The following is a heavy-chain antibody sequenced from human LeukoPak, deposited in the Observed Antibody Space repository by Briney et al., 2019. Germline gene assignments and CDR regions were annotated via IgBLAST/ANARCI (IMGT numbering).Heavy chain of an antibody. CDR2: IKEDGSVK. CDR1: GFTFSTSW. Sequence: PGESLRLSCVTSGFTFSTSWMNWVRQAPGKGLEWVANIKEDGSVKNYADSVKGRFTISRDNAKNSLYLEINCLRAEDTAVYYCARQWGWFTSGWWLDTLDVWGQGSMVIVSS. V-gene: IGHV3-7*01. CDR3: ARQWGWFTSGWWLDTLDV. J-gene: IGHJ3*01. D-gene: IGHD6-19*01.